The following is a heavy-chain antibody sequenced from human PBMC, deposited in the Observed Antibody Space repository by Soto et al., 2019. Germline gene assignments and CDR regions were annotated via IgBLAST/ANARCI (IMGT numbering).Heavy chain of an antibody. V-gene: IGHV1-18*01. CDR2: ISAYNGNT. Sequence: ASVKVSCKASGYTFTSYGISWVRQAPGQGLEWMGWISAYNGNTNYAQKLQGRVTMTTDTSTSTAYMELRSLRSDDTAVYYCAGSNHYYYYYYMDVWGKGTTVTVSS. CDR1: GYTFTSYG. D-gene: IGHD3-10*01. CDR3: AGSNHYYYYYYMDV. J-gene: IGHJ6*03.